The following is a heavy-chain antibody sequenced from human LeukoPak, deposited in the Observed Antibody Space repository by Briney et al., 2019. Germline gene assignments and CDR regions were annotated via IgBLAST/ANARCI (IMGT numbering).Heavy chain of an antibody. J-gene: IGHJ4*02. CDR2: MNPNSGNT. V-gene: IGHV1-8*01. CDR1: GGTFGSYA. Sequence: GSSVKVSCKASGGTFGSYAISWVRQATGQGLEWMGWMNPNSGNTGYAQKFQGRVTMTRNTSISTAYMELSSLRSEDTAVYYCARGLGVTMVRGVTDFDYWGQGTLVTASS. D-gene: IGHD3-10*01. CDR3: ARGLGVTMVRGVTDFDY.